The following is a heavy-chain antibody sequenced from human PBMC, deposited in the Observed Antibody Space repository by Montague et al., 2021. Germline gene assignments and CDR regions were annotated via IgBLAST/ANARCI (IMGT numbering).Heavy chain of an antibody. D-gene: IGHD4-17*01. CDR1: GGSISSTAYY. CDR3: ARVGATVTAPFDF. Sequence: TLSLTCAVSGGSISSTAYYWSWTRQHPGKGLEWIGYIYYSGSTYYNPSLKSRVTISVDTSQNQFSLNLNSVTAAGTAVYYCARVGATVTAPFDFWGQGTLVTVSS. J-gene: IGHJ4*02. V-gene: IGHV4-31*11. CDR2: IYYSGST.